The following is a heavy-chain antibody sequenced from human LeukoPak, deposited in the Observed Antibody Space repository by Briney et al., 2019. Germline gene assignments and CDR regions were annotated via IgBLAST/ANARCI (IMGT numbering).Heavy chain of an antibody. CDR3: TRDQMATIGYYYYYYMDV. Sequence: GGSLRLSCTASGFTFADYAMSWFRQAPGKGLEWVGFIRSKAYGGTTEYAASVKGRFTISRDDSKSIAYLQMNSLKTEDTAVYYCTRDQMATIGYYYYYYMDVWGKGTTVTVSS. CDR1: GFTFADYA. V-gene: IGHV3-49*03. D-gene: IGHD5-24*01. CDR2: IRSKAYGGTT. J-gene: IGHJ6*03.